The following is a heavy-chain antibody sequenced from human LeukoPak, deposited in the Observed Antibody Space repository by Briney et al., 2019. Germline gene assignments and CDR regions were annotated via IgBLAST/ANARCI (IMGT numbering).Heavy chain of an antibody. J-gene: IGHJ4*02. Sequence: PSETLSLTCTVSGGSISTCYWNWIRQPPGKGLEWIGYIYYSGSTNCNPSLKSRVTISVDTSKNQFSLNLTSVTAADTAVYYCARSYGDYINFDYWGKGSLVTVSS. CDR3: ARSYGDYINFDY. D-gene: IGHD4-17*01. CDR2: IYYSGST. CDR1: GGSISTCY. V-gene: IGHV4-59*01.